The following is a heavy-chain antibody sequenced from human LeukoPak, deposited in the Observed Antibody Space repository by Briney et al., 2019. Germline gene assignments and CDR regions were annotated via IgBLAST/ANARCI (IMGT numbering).Heavy chain of an antibody. J-gene: IGHJ4*02. CDR3: ARGGNSSWDY. D-gene: IGHD6-6*01. CDR2: LNSDGTTI. Sequence: GGSLRLSCVASGFTFSGYWMHWVRQAPGVGLVWVSRLNSDGTTINYADSVKGRFTISRDNAKNTVYLQMNSLRVEDTAVYYCARGGNSSWDYWGQGALVTVSS. CDR1: GFTFSGYW. V-gene: IGHV3-74*01.